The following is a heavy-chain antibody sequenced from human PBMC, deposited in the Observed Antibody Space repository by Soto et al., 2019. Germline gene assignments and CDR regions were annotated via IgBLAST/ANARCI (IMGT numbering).Heavy chain of an antibody. D-gene: IGHD2-2*01. J-gene: IGHJ6*02. CDR3: GGVLVPAALGYYYGMDV. Sequence: QVQLQESGPGLVKPSGTLSLTCAVSGGSISSSNWWSCVRQPPGKGLEWIGEIYHSGSTNYNPSLKSRVTISVDKSKNQFSLKLSSVTAADTAVYYCGGVLVPAALGYYYGMDVWGQGTTVTVSS. V-gene: IGHV4-4*02. CDR1: GGSISSSNW. CDR2: IYHSGST.